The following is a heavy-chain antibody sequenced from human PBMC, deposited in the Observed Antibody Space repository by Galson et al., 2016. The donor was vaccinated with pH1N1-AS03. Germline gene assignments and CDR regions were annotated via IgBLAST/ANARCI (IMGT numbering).Heavy chain of an antibody. CDR3: ARKGDSRRWYALDY. D-gene: IGHD6-13*01. CDR1: GYTFYSSW. J-gene: IGHJ4*02. Sequence: QSGAEVKKPGESLKISCKGSGYTFYSSWIGWVRQKPGKGLEWMGIIYPGDSDTRYSPSFQGQVTISADKSISTAYLQWSSLKASDTAIYYCARKGDSRRWYALDYWGQGTLVTVSS. V-gene: IGHV5-51*01. CDR2: IYPGDSDT.